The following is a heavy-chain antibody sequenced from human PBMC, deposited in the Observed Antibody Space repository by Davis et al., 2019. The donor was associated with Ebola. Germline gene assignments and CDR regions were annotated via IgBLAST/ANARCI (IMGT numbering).Heavy chain of an antibody. Sequence: GESLKISCATSGFTFSSYSMNWLRQAPGKGLEWVSYISSSSSYTNYADSVKGRFTISRDNAKNSLYLQMNSLRAEDTAVYYCARIHYDSSGYTFDYWGQGTLVTVSS. D-gene: IGHD3-22*01. CDR3: ARIHYDSSGYTFDY. J-gene: IGHJ4*02. CDR2: ISSSSSYT. V-gene: IGHV3-21*05. CDR1: GFTFSSYS.